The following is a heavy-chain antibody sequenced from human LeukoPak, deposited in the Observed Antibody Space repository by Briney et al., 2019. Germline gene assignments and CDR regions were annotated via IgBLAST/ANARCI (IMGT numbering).Heavy chain of an antibody. CDR2: ISSSSYI. V-gene: IGHV3-21*01. CDR1: GFTFSSYS. D-gene: IGHD3-3*01. Sequence: GGSLRLSCAASGFTFSSYSMNGVRQAPGKGLEWVSSISSSSYIYYADSVKGQFTISRDNAKNSLYLQMNSLRAEDTAVYYCAGSYYDFWGGYSFDYWGQGTLVTVSS. J-gene: IGHJ4*02. CDR3: AGSYYDFWGGYSFDY.